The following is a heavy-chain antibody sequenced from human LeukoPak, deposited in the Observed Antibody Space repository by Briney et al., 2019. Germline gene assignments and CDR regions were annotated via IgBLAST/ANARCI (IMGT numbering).Heavy chain of an antibody. J-gene: IGHJ4*02. V-gene: IGHV1-2*06. CDR1: GYTFTDYY. CDR2: INPDSGGT. Sequence: AASVKVSCKASGYTFTDYYIHWVRQAPGQGLEWMGRINPDSGGTNYAQKFQGRVTMTRDTSINTAYMELSRLRSDDTAVYYCARRRRYCSGGSCPIDYWGQGTLVTVSS. D-gene: IGHD2-15*01. CDR3: ARRRRYCSGGSCPIDY.